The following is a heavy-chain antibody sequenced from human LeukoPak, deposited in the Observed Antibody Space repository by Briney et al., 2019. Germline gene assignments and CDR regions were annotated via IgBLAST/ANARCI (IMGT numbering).Heavy chain of an antibody. CDR3: AKDRTVGASYWYFDL. D-gene: IGHD1-26*01. CDR2: LTGSGAST. Sequence: GESLRLSCAASGFIFGTYSMTWVRQAPGRGLEWVSALTGSGASTYYAGSVKGRFTISRDNPKNTLSLQMSSLRAEDTAIYYCAKDRTVGASYWYFDLWGRGTLVTVSS. V-gene: IGHV3-23*01. CDR1: GFIFGTYS. J-gene: IGHJ2*01.